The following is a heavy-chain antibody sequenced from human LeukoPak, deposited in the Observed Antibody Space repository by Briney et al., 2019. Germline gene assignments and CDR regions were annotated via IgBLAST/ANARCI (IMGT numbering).Heavy chain of an antibody. V-gene: IGHV4-30-2*01. CDR3: ARLIPGFVATGGLGYYYYGMDV. Sequence: SQTLSLTCTVSGYALTSGGFSWNWIRQPPGKGLEWIGCIYDRGPAYYNPSLKSRITISIDTSKKQFALKLSSVTAADTAVYYCARLIPGFVATGGLGYYYYGMDVWGQGTTVTVSS. J-gene: IGHJ6*02. D-gene: IGHD5-12*01. CDR2: IYDRGPA. CDR1: GYALTSGGFS.